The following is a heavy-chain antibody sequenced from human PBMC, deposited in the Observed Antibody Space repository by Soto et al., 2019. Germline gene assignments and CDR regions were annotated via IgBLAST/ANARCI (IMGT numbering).Heavy chain of an antibody. J-gene: IGHJ4*02. D-gene: IGHD2-15*01. V-gene: IGHV1-69*05. CDR3: AAAATACQQTVPSEY. Sequence: SVKVSCKASGGTFSSYGLSWVRQAPGQGLEWIGGIIPIFGTANYAQRFQDSVTLTRDISTATTYMELRRLTSEDTXIYYRAAAATACQQTVPSEYSAQGTLFTGSS. CDR2: IIPIFGTA. CDR1: GGTFSSYG.